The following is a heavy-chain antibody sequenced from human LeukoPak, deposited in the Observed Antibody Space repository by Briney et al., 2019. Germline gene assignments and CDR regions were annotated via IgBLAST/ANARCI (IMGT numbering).Heavy chain of an antibody. V-gene: IGHV1-18*01. CDR1: GYTXTSYG. J-gene: IGHJ4*02. CDR3: ARPYCSGGSCYSLGDY. D-gene: IGHD2-15*01. Sequence: GASVKVSCKASGYTXTSYGISWVRQAPGQGLEWMGWISAYNGNTNYAQKLQGRVTMTTDTSTSTAYMELRSLRSDDTAVYYCARPYCSGGSCYSLGDYWGQGTLVTVSS. CDR2: ISAYNGNT.